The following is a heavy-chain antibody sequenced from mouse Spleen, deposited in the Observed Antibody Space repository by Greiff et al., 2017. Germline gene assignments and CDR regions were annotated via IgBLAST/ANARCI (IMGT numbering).Heavy chain of an antibody. Sequence: EVKLMESGGGLVQPGGSRKLSCAASGFTFSSFGMHWVRQAPEKGLEWVAYISSGSSTIYYADTVKGRFTISRDNPKNTLFLQMTSLRSEDTAMYYCARNYDGYYDYWGQGTTLTVSS. D-gene: IGHD2-3*01. CDR2: ISSGSSTI. V-gene: IGHV5-17*02. CDR3: ARNYDGYYDY. J-gene: IGHJ2*01. CDR1: GFTFSSFG.